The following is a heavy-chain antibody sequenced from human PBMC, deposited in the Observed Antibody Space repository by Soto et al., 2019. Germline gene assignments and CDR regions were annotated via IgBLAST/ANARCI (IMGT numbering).Heavy chain of an antibody. CDR2: ISAYNGNT. CDR1: GYTFTSYG. V-gene: IGHV1-18*01. D-gene: IGHD3-10*01. J-gene: IGHJ5*02. CDR3: ARVVFYGSGSYGWFDP. Sequence: GASVKVSCKASGYTFTSYGISWVRQAPGQGLEWMGWISAYNGNTNYAQKLQGRVTMTTDTSTSTAYMELRSLRSDDTAVYYCARVVFYGSGSYGWFDPWGQGTLVTVSS.